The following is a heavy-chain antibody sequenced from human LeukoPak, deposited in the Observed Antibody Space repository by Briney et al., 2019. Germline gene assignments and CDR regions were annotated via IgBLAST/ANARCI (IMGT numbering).Heavy chain of an antibody. D-gene: IGHD6-13*01. CDR1: GGSISSSSYY. Sequence: SQTLSLTCTVSGGSISSSSYYWGWIRQPPGKGLEWIGSIYYSGSTYYNPSLKSRVTISVDTSKNQFSLKLSSVTAADTAVYYCARHDDLSIAAAGPYDYWGQGTLVTVSS. CDR3: ARHDDLSIAAAGPYDY. V-gene: IGHV4-39*01. CDR2: IYYSGST. J-gene: IGHJ4*02.